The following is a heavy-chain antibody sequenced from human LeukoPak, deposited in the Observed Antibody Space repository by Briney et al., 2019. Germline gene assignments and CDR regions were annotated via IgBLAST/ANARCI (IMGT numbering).Heavy chain of an antibody. CDR1: GFPFNNAW. V-gene: IGHV3-15*01. D-gene: IGHD6-13*01. CDR2: IKSKTDGGTT. J-gene: IGHJ4*02. CDR3: TGLAAAATDY. Sequence: GGPVRLLCAPSGFPFNNAWMIGARDARGKAREGVGRIKSKTDGGTTDYAAPVKGRFNISRDDSKNTLYLQMNSLKTEDTAVYYCTGLAAAATDYWGQGTLVTVSS.